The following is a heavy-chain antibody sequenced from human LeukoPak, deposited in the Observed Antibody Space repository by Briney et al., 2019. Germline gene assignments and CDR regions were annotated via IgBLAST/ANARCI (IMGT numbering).Heavy chain of an antibody. CDR1: GYTFTTYD. Sequence: ASVKVSCKASGYTFTTYDINWVRQATGQGLEWMGWMNPNSGYTGYAQKFKGRVTITRDTSISTAYMELSSLRSEDTAVYYCAGVAGSIEFWGQGTLVTVSS. CDR2: MNPNSGYT. CDR3: AGVAGSIEF. J-gene: IGHJ4*02. V-gene: IGHV1-8*03. D-gene: IGHD6-19*01.